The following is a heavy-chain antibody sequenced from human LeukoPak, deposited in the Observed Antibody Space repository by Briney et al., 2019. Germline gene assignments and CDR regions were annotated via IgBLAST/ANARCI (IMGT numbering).Heavy chain of an antibody. CDR3: ARAPIVVVVAATKNNWFDP. D-gene: IGHD2-15*01. V-gene: IGHV1-2*02. Sequence: ASVKVSCKASGYTFTGYYMHWVRQAPGQGLEWMGWINPNSGGTNYAQKFQGGVTMTRDTSISTAYMELSRLRSDDTAVYYCARAPIVVVVAATKNNWFDPWGQGTQVTVSS. CDR2: INPNSGGT. J-gene: IGHJ5*02. CDR1: GYTFTGYY.